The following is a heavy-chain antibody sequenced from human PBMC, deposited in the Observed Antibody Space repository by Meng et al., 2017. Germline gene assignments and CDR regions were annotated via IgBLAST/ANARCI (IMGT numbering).Heavy chain of an antibody. CDR1: GFTFSSYW. D-gene: IGHD6-19*01. CDR3: ARCQEQWLPFDY. V-gene: IGHV3-74*02. CDR2: INSDGSST. Sequence: VRLVGCGGGVVQPGRSLGLPFAASGFTFSSYWMHWVRQAPGKGLVWVSRINSDGSSTSYADSVKGRFTISRDNAKNTLYLQMNSLRAEDTAVYYCARCQEQWLPFDYWGQGTLVTVSS. J-gene: IGHJ4*02.